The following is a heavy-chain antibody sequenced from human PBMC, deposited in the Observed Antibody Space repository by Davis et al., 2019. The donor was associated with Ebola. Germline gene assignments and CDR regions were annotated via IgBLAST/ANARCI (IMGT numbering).Heavy chain of an antibody. CDR2: ISGSGGST. V-gene: IGHV3-23*01. CDR3: AKGLKSYYYDSSGSSFYYYFGMDV. CDR1: GFTFSKYA. D-gene: IGHD3-22*01. Sequence: GESLKISCAASGFTFSKYAMSWVRQAPGKGLEWVSVISGSGGSTYYADSVKGRFTISSDNSKNTLYLQMNSLRAEDTAVYYCAKGLKSYYYDSSGSSFYYYFGMDVWGKGTTVTVSS. J-gene: IGHJ6*04.